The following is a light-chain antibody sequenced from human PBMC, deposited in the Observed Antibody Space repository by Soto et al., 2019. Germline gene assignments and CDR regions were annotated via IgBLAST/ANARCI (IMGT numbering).Light chain of an antibody. CDR1: QSVSSY. V-gene: IGKV3-11*01. CDR2: DAS. CDR3: QQRSNWHPIT. J-gene: IGKJ5*01. Sequence: ILLTQSPATLSLSPGERATLSCRASQSVSSYLAWYQQKPGQAPRLLIYDASNRATGIPARFSGSGSGTDFTLTISSLEHEDFAAYYCQQRSNWHPITFGQGTRLEIK.